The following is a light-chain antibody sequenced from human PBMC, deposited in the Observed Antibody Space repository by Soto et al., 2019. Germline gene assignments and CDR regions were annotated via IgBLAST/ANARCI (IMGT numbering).Light chain of an antibody. V-gene: IGKV2-28*01. CDR2: LGS. J-gene: IGKJ2*01. CDR3: MQALQTPRT. CDR1: QSLLHSNGYNY. Sequence: DLVMTQSPLSLPVTPGEPASISCRSSQSLLHSNGYNYLDWYLQNPGQSPQVLIYLGSNRASGVPDRFSGSGSGSDFTLKISRVEAEDVGVYYCMQALQTPRTFGQGTKLEIK.